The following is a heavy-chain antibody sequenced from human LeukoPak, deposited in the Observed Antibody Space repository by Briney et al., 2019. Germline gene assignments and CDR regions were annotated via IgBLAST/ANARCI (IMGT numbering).Heavy chain of an antibody. CDR1: GFTFSSYG. D-gene: IGHD3-22*01. CDR2: IRYDGSNK. Sequence: GGSLRLSCAASGFTFSSYGMHWVRQAPGKGLEWVAFIRYDGSNKYYADSVKGRFTISRDNSKNTLYLQMNSLRAEDTAVYYCAKDAYYYDSSGYQGDYWGQGPLVTVSS. J-gene: IGHJ4*02. V-gene: IGHV3-30*02. CDR3: AKDAYYYDSSGYQGDY.